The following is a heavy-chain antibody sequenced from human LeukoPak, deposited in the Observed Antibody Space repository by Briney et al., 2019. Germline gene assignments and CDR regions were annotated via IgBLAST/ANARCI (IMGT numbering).Heavy chain of an antibody. CDR2: IYSGGST. V-gene: IGHV3-53*01. CDR1: GFTVSSNY. J-gene: IGHJ4*02. Sequence: GGSLRLSCSASGFTVSSNYMSWVRQAPGKGLEWVSVIYSGGSTYYADSVKGRFTISRDNAKNSLYLQMNSLRAEDTAVYYCARDGRGDIVGATSVRYWGQATLVTVSS. CDR3: ARDGRGDIVGATSVRY. D-gene: IGHD1-26*01.